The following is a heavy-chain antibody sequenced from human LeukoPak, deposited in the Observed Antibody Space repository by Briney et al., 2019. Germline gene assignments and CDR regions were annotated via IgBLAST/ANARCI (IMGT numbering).Heavy chain of an antibody. CDR2: INHSGST. Sequence: PSETLSLTCAVYGGSFSGYYWSWIRQPPGKGLEWIGEINHSGSTNYNPSLKSRVTISVDTSKNQFSLKLSSVTAADTAVYYCARRAKWLANYYYYMDVWGKGTTVTVSS. J-gene: IGHJ6*03. CDR3: ARRAKWLANYYYYMDV. D-gene: IGHD6-19*01. CDR1: GGSFSGYY. V-gene: IGHV4-34*01.